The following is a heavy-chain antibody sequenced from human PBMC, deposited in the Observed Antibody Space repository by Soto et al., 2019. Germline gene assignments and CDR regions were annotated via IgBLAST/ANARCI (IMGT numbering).Heavy chain of an antibody. CDR3: MLGSGWKDFDY. V-gene: IGHV4-30-4*01. CDR2: IYYSGTT. J-gene: IGHJ4*02. D-gene: IGHD3-22*01. CDR1: GDSINSGDYY. Sequence: SETLSLTCTVSGDSINSGDYYWSWIRQPPGKGLEWIGYIYYSGTTYYNPSLKSRVIISVDTSKNQFSLKLRSVTAADTAVYYCMLGSGWKDFDYWGQGTLVTVSS.